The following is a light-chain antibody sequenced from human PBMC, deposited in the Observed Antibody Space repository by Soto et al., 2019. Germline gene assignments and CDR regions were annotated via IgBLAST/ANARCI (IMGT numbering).Light chain of an antibody. V-gene: IGKV3-15*01. CDR3: EQYNNWPIT. CDR1: QSVSNN. Sequence: ERIMTQSPGTLSLSPGERATLSCRASQSVSNNYLAWYQQKRGQAPRFIIYGASTRATGLPARFSGSGSGTEFTLTISSLQSEDFEVYYCEQYNNWPITFGQGTRLEIK. CDR2: GAS. J-gene: IGKJ5*01.